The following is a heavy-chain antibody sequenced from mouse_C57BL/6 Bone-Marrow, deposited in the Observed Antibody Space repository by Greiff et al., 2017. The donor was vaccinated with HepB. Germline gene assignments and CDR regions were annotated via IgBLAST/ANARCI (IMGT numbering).Heavy chain of an antibody. D-gene: IGHD4-1*01. J-gene: IGHJ4*01. Sequence: EVMLVESGGGLVQPGGSMKLSCVASGFTFSNYWMNWVRQSPEKGLEWVAQIRLKSDNYATHYAESVKGRFTISRDDSKSSVYLQMNNLRAEDTGIYYCTGPLGLGAMDYWGQGTSVTVSS. V-gene: IGHV6-3*01. CDR3: TGPLGLGAMDY. CDR1: GFTFSNYW. CDR2: IRLKSDNYAT.